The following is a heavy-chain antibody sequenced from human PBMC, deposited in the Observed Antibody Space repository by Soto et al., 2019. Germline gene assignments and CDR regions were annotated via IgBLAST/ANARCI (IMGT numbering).Heavy chain of an antibody. V-gene: IGHV3-30-3*01. CDR3: ARDPYGMDV. CDR1: GFTFSNYA. J-gene: IGHJ6*02. CDR2: ISNDGSND. Sequence: QVPVVESGGGVVQPGRSLRLSCVASGFTFSNYAMHWVRQAPGKGLEWVAVISNDGSNDYYADSVKGRFTISRDNSKNTLDLQMDSLRTEDTAVYYCARDPYGMDVWGQGTTVTVFS.